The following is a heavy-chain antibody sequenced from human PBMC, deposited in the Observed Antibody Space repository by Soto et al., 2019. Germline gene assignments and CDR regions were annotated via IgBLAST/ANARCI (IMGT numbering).Heavy chain of an antibody. CDR2: IIPSFGTT. J-gene: IGHJ4*02. V-gene: IGHV1-69*01. D-gene: IGHD2-21*01. Sequence: QVQLVQSGAEVKKPGSSVKVSCKASGGTFSRYTITWVRQAPGQGLEWMGGIIPSFGTTNYAQRFQGRVTMTADDSTGSAYMELSSLRSEDTAIYYCAREGEHYCGSMNCPFDHWGQGTLVTVSS. CDR1: GGTFSRYT. CDR3: AREGEHYCGSMNCPFDH.